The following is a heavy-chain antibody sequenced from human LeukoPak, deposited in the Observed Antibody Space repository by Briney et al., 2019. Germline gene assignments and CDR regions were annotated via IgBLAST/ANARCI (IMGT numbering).Heavy chain of an antibody. V-gene: IGHV3-23*01. D-gene: IGHD4-11*01. CDR2: IAGDGTST. J-gene: IGHJ5*02. CDR1: GLTFRNYA. CDR3: AKGGHYSVFDL. Sequence: PGGSLILSCAASGLTFRNYAMTWVRQAPGTGLEWVSTIAGDGTSTFYADSVRGRFTISRDNSKNMVYLQVSSLRAEDTAIYYCAKGGHYSVFDLWGQGTLVTVSS.